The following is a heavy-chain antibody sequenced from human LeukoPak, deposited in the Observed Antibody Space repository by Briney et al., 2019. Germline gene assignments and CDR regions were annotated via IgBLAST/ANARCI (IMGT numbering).Heavy chain of an antibody. CDR3: GSTNSFPY. J-gene: IGHJ4*02. V-gene: IGHV3-7*01. Sequence: GSLRLSCAASGFAFSNYWMNWVRQAPGKGLEWVANIKQDGSETNYVDSVKGRFTISRDNAKNSLYLQMNSLRAEDTALYYCGSTNSFPYWGQGTLVTVSS. D-gene: IGHD2-2*01. CDR1: GFAFSNYW. CDR2: IKQDGSET.